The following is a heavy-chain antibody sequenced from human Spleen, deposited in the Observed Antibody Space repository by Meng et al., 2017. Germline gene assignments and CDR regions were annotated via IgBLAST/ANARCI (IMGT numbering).Heavy chain of an antibody. V-gene: IGHV4-38-2*01. Sequence: ESLKISCAASGFTFSSYWMSWVRQAPGKGLEWIATIHHSGNTYYNPSLRSRVTISTDTSMTQFSLNRRSVTAADTAVYYCARVAMLLWFGEPQQYGLDVWGQGTTVTVSS. CDR3: ARVAMLLWFGEPQQYGLDV. CDR2: IHHSGNT. D-gene: IGHD3-10*01. CDR1: GFTFSSYW. J-gene: IGHJ6*02.